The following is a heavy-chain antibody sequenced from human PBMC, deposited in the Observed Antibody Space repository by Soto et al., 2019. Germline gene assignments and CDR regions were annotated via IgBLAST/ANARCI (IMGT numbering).Heavy chain of an antibody. Sequence: QVQLIQSEAEVKKPGSSVRVSCTASGGIFGSHGFSWVRQAPGQRLEWVGGFIPIFRTLTYTEKFQARVRIAADESTNTGYLDVSGLTSEDTAVYYCVRDRRIYYSDPHDEFVASDYEVWGQGTMVSDSS. CDR2: FIPIFRTL. J-gene: IGHJ3*01. V-gene: IGHV1-69*01. CDR1: GGIFGSHG. D-gene: IGHD3-22*01. CDR3: VRDRRIYYSDPHDEFVASDYEV.